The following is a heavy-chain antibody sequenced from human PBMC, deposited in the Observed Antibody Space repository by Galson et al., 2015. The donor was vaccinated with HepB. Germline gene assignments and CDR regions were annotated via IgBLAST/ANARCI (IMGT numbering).Heavy chain of an antibody. D-gene: IGHD6-13*01. CDR2: IWYDGSNK. J-gene: IGHJ4*02. CDR1: GFTFSSYG. V-gene: IGHV3-33*01. CDR3: ARGSGYSSSWADY. Sequence: SLRLSCAASGFTFSSYGMHWVRQAPGKGLEWVAVIWYDGSNKYYADSVKGRFTISRDNSKNTLYLQMNSLRAEDTAVYYCARGSGYSSSWADYWGQGTLVTVSS.